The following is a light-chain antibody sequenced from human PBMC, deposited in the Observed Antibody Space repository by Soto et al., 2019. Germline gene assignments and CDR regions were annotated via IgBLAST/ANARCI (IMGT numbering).Light chain of an antibody. CDR2: GSY. J-gene: IGKJ5*01. V-gene: IGKV3-20*01. CDR3: QQYGDSLSIT. Sequence: EIVLTQSSGTLSXXPXXXXTXXXRXSQSFSGNYLTWYQHKPGQAPRLLIYGSYHRATGIPDRFSGSGSGTDFSLTITRLEPEDFAVYYCQQYGDSLSITFGQGTRLEIK. CDR1: QSFSGNY.